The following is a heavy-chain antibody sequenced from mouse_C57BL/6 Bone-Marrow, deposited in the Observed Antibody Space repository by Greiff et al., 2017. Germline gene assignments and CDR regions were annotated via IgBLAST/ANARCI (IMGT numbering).Heavy chain of an antibody. CDR2: IYPRSGNT. CDR3: ARLGVYAMDY. CDR1: GYTFTSYG. Sequence: QVQLQQSGAELARPGASVKLSCKASGYTFTSYGISWVKQRTGQGLEWIGEIYPRSGNTYSNEKFKGKATRTARKSSSTAYMELRGLTSDDSAVYFCARLGVYAMDYWGQGTSVTVSS. V-gene: IGHV1-81*01. J-gene: IGHJ4*01.